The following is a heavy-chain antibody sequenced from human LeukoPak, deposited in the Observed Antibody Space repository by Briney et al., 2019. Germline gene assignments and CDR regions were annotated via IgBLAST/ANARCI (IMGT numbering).Heavy chain of an antibody. CDR2: ISGPGDSA. CDR1: GFTFSSYS. J-gene: IGHJ4*02. Sequence: PGGSLRLSCATSGFTFSSYSMNWVRQAPGKGLEWVSTISGPGDSAYYADSVKGRFTISRDNSKNTLFLQMNSLRVEDTAEYYCAKAGAVNWVTSLVDYWGQGTVVTVSS. CDR3: AKAGAVNWVTSLVDY. V-gene: IGHV3-23*01. D-gene: IGHD7-27*01.